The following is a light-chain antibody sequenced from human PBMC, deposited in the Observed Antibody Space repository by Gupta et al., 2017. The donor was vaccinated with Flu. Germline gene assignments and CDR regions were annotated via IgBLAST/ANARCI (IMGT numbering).Light chain of an antibody. CDR3: SSYTSAASLV. J-gene: IGLJ2*01. CDR2: EVS. CDR1: NTDVGIFNY. V-gene: IGLV2-14*01. Sequence: STLTQPASISGSPGQSVTISCTGTNTDVGIFNYVSWYQHYPVKAPKLILYEVSKRPSGVSNRISGSKSGKTASLTISGLQPEDESHYYCSSYTSAASLVFGGGTKLTVL.